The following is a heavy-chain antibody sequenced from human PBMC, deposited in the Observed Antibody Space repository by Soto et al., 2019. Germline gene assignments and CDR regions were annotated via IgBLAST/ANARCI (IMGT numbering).Heavy chain of an antibody. J-gene: IGHJ4*02. D-gene: IGHD3-16*01. Sequence: ASVKVSCKASGGTFSSYATSWVRQAPGQGLEWMGGIIPIFGTANYAQKFQGRVTITADESTSTAYMELSSLRSEDTAVYYCAREYYDYVWGSYGYWGQGTLVTVSS. CDR2: IIPIFGTA. V-gene: IGHV1-69*13. CDR3: AREYYDYVWGSYGY. CDR1: GGTFSSYA.